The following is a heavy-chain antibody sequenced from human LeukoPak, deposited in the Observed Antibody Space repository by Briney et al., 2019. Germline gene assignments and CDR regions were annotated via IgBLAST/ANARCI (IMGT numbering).Heavy chain of an antibody. CDR2: ISGSGGST. CDR3: AKGFTTMIVVVTKYYFDY. CDR1: GFTFSSYA. Sequence: PGGSLRLSCAASGFTFSSYAMSWVRQAPGKGLEWVSAISGSGGSTYYADSVKGRFTISRDNSKNTLYLQMDSLRAEDTAVYYCAKGFTTMIVVVTKYYFDYWGQGTLVTVSS. V-gene: IGHV3-23*01. J-gene: IGHJ4*02. D-gene: IGHD3-22*01.